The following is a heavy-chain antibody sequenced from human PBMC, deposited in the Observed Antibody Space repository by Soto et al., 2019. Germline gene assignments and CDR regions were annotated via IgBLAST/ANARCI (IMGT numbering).Heavy chain of an antibody. Sequence: GESLKISCAASGFTFSSYAMHWVRQAPGKGLEWVAVISYDGSNKYYADSVKGRFTISRDNSKNTLYLQMNSLRAEDTAVYYCARDMYSSGWFHRLFDYWGQGTLVTVSS. V-gene: IGHV3-30-3*01. J-gene: IGHJ4*02. D-gene: IGHD6-19*01. CDR1: GFTFSSYA. CDR2: ISYDGSNK. CDR3: ARDMYSSGWFHRLFDY.